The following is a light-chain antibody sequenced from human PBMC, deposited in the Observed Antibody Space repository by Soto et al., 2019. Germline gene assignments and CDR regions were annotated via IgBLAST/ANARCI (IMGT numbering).Light chain of an antibody. J-gene: IGKJ2*01. CDR2: AAS. CDR1: QRIATY. CDR3: QQSYTTPRT. V-gene: IGKV1-39*01. Sequence: DIQMTQSPSSLSASVGDRVTITCRASQRIATYLNWYRQKPWKAPELLIYAASSLQSGVPSTFSGSGSGTDFTLTINSLQPEDFATYYCQQSYTTPRTFGQGTKLEI.